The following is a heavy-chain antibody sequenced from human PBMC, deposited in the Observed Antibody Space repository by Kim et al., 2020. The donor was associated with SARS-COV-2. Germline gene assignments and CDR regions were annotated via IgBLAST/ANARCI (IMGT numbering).Heavy chain of an antibody. CDR1: GFTFSTSW. V-gene: IGHV3-74*01. D-gene: IGHD3-16*01. Sequence: GGSLRLSCAASGFTFSTSWLHWVRRAPGEGLVWVSRINPDGSATDYADSVKGRFTISRDNTESTLHLQMNSLRAGDTALYYCVRELRGIDDYWGQGTLVT. CDR3: VRELRGIDDY. J-gene: IGHJ4*02. CDR2: INPDGSAT.